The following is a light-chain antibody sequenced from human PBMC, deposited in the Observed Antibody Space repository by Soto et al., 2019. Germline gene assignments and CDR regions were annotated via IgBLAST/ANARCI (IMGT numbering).Light chain of an antibody. Sequence: IQMTQSPSSLSASMGDRVAITCRASKAISNSLAWYQQTPGKPPQLXIYAASTLHSGVPSLFSGSGAGTDFTLTISGLQPEDLETDDCQSYNTASPTFGQGTRLEIK. CDR2: AAS. V-gene: IGKV1-27*01. CDR1: KAISNS. CDR3: QSYNTASPT. J-gene: IGKJ5*01.